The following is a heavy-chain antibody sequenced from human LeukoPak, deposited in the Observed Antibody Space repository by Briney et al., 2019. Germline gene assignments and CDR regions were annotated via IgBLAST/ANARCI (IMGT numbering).Heavy chain of an antibody. CDR3: ARHSLVFYGSGSYFLNSMDV. Sequence: SETLSLTCTVSGGSISAYDWSWIRQPPGKGLEWIGNIYDSQISSYNPSLKSRVTISLDTSQNQLSLDLSSVTAADTAVYYCARHSLVFYGSGSYFLNSMDVWGQGTTVAVSS. V-gene: IGHV4-59*08. CDR1: GGSISAYD. D-gene: IGHD3-10*01. CDR2: IYDSQIS. J-gene: IGHJ6*02.